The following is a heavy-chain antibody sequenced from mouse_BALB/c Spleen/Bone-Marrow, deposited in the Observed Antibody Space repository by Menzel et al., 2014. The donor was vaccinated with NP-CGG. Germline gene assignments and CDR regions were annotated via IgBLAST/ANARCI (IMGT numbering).Heavy chain of an antibody. CDR1: GFTFKTYA. D-gene: IGHD2-1*01. J-gene: IGHJ2*01. Sequence: EVKVVESGGGLVQPKGSLKLSCAASGFTFKTYAMNWVRQAPGKGLEWVAHIRSKSNNYATYYADSVKDRFTISRDDPQSMLYLQMDNLKTEDTAIYSCVRGYGNLDYWGQGTTLTVSS. CDR3: VRGYGNLDY. V-gene: IGHV10-1*02. CDR2: IRSKSNNYAT.